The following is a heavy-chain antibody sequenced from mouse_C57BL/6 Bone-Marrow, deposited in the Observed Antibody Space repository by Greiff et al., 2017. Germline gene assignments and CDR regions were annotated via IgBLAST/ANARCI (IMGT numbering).Heavy chain of an antibody. Sequence: QVQLQQPGAELVMPGASVKLSCKASGYTFTSYWMHWVKQRPGQGLEWIGELDPSDSYTNYNQKFKGKSTLTVDKSSSTAYMQLSSLTSEDSAVYYCARPLYYYGSSYGYAMDYWGQGTSVTVSS. D-gene: IGHD1-1*01. CDR1: GYTFTSYW. V-gene: IGHV1-69*01. CDR2: LDPSDSYT. J-gene: IGHJ4*01. CDR3: ARPLYYYGSSYGYAMDY.